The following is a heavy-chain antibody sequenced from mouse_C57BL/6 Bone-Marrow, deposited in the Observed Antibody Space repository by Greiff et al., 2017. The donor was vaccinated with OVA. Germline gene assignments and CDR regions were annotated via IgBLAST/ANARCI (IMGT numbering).Heavy chain of an antibody. D-gene: IGHD1-1*01. J-gene: IGHJ4*01. CDR3: ARHTTVVATDAMDY. CDR1: GFTFSDYY. V-gene: IGHV5-12*01. CDR2: ISNGGGST. Sequence: EVKLMESGGGLVQPGGSLKLSCAASGFTFSDYYMYWVRQTPEKRLEWVAYISNGGGSTYYPDTVTGRFTISRDNAKNTLYLQMSRLKSEDTAMYYCARHTTVVATDAMDYWGQGTSVTVSS.